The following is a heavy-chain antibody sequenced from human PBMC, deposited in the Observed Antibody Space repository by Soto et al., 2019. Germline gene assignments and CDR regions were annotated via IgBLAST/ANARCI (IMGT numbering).Heavy chain of an antibody. D-gene: IGHD1-26*01. CDR2: IWYDGSNK. J-gene: IGHJ4*02. CDR1: GFTFSHYG. Sequence: QVQLVESGGGVVQPGTSLRLSCVTAGFTFSHYGMHWVLQAPGKGLGWVAVIWYDGSNKDYADSGRGRFTIARDNSKNTLYLQMNSLRAADTAVYYCARDFEGELSPHWGQGSLVTVSS. CDR3: ARDFEGELSPH. V-gene: IGHV3-33*01.